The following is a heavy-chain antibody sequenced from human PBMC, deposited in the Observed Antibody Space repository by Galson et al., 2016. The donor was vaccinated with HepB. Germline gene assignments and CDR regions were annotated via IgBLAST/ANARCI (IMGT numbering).Heavy chain of an antibody. J-gene: IGHJ6*02. Sequence: SVKVSCKASGGTLSTYVVSWVRQAPGQGLEWVGGIVPVFGTTYYAQNFQGRVTITADESRNTAYMELSSLSSEDTATYYCARAGSDYDSKTYFYGMDVWGQGTTVTVS. D-gene: IGHD1-26*01. CDR3: ARAGSDYDSKTYFYGMDV. V-gene: IGHV1-69*13. CDR2: IVPVFGTT. CDR1: GGTLSTYV.